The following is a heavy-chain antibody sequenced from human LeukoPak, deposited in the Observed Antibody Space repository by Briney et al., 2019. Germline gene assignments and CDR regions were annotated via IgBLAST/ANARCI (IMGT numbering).Heavy chain of an antibody. J-gene: IGHJ4*02. V-gene: IGHV3-20*04. CDR1: GFTFDDYG. D-gene: IGHD3-22*01. CDR3: ARVMVDTYDSSGYYYRLDY. CDR2: INWNGGST. Sequence: PGGSLRLSCAASGFTFDDYGMSWVRQAPGKGLEWVSGINWNGGSTGYADSVKGRFTISRDNAKNSLYLQMNSLRAEDTALYYCARVMVDTYDSSGYYYRLDYWGQGTLVTVSS.